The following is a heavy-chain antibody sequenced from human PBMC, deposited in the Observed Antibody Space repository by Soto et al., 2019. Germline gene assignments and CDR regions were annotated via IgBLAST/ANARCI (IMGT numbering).Heavy chain of an antibody. V-gene: IGHV3-72*01. Sequence: GGSMRLSCAAAGFTFSDHYIDWVRQAPGKGLEWVGRTRNKANSYTTEYAASVKGRFTISRDDSKNSLYLQMNSLKTEDTAVYYCARVDDSSGYYLDYWGQGTLVTVSS. CDR3: ARVDDSSGYYLDY. CDR1: GFTFSDHY. CDR2: TRNKANSYTT. J-gene: IGHJ4*02. D-gene: IGHD3-22*01.